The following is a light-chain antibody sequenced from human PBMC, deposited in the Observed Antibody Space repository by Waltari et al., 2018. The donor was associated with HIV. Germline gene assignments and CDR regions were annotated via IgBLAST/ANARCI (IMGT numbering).Light chain of an antibody. CDR1: SSNIGSNY. J-gene: IGLJ2*01. CDR2: RNN. CDR3: ATWDDSLSVVV. Sequence: QSVLTQPPSASGTPGQRVTISCSGSSSNIGSNYVYWYQQLPGTAPKLLTYRNNRRPSGVPDRFSGSKSGTSASLAISGLRSEDEADYYCATWDDSLSVVVFGGGTNLTVL. V-gene: IGLV1-47*01.